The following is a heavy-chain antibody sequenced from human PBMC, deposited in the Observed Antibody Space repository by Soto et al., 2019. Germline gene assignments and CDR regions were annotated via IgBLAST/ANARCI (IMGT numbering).Heavy chain of an antibody. V-gene: IGHV1-69*13. J-gene: IGHJ5*02. CDR2: IIPNCGTA. Sequence: GASVKVSCKASGGTFSIYAISWVRQAPGQGLEWMGGIIPNCGTANYAQKFQGRVTITADESTSTAYMELSSLRSEDTAVYYCARGGIAALNWFDPWGQGTLVTVSS. CDR3: ARGGIAALNWFDP. CDR1: GGTFSIYA. D-gene: IGHD6-6*01.